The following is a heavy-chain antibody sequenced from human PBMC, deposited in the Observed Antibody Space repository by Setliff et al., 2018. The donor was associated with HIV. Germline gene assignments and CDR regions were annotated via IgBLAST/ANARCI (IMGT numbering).Heavy chain of an antibody. Sequence: SETLSLTCNVSGVSMRTHYWSWVRQPPGKRLEWVGYILYSGNANYDPSLKTRVTMSVDTSNNQFSLRLSSVTAADTAVYYCARYFCPNDICSGFDIWGRGILVTVS. D-gene: IGHD3-10*02. V-gene: IGHV4-59*08. CDR1: GVSMRTHY. CDR3: ARYFCPNDICSGFDI. J-gene: IGHJ4*02. CDR2: ILYSGNA.